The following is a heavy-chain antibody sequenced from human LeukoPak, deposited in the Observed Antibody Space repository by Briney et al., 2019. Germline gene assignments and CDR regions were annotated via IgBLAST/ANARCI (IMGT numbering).Heavy chain of an antibody. Sequence: GGSLRLSCAASGFTFSSYAMHWVRQAPGKGLEWVAVITYDGSNKYYADSVKGRFTISRDNSKNTLYLQMNSLRAEDTAVYYCARTVEYYYEGDYFDYWGQGTLVTVSS. V-gene: IGHV3-30-3*01. CDR1: GFTFSSYA. CDR2: ITYDGSNK. CDR3: ARTVEYYYEGDYFDY. D-gene: IGHD3-22*01. J-gene: IGHJ4*02.